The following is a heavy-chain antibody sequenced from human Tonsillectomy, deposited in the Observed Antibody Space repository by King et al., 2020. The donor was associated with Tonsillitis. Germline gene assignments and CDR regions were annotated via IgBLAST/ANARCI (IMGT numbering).Heavy chain of an antibody. D-gene: IGHD3-3*01. CDR1: GITFYDYA. J-gene: IGHJ4*02. CDR2: ISWNSGGT. V-gene: IGHV3-9*01. CDR3: AKDTRALYDFWTGSFDY. Sequence: VQLVESGGGLVQPGRSLRLSCAASGITFYDYAMHWVRPVPGKGLECVSGISWNSGGTGFAGFVKGRFTISRDNAKNSLYLQMNSLRAEDTALYYCAKDTRALYDFWTGSFDYWGQGTLVTVSS.